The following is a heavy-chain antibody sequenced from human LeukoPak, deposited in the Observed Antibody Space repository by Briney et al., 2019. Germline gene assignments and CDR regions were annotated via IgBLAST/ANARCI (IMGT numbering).Heavy chain of an antibody. D-gene: IGHD6-19*01. J-gene: IGHJ6*02. CDR3: ARDDRRAVAGILFPPYGMDV. V-gene: IGHV3-21*01. CDR1: GFTFSSYS. Sequence: GGSLRLSCAASGFTFSSYSMNWVRQAPGKELEWVSSISSSSSYIYYADLVKGRFTISRDNAKNLLYLQMNSLRAEDTAVYYCARDDRRAVAGILFPPYGMDVWGQGTTVTVSS. CDR2: ISSSSSYI.